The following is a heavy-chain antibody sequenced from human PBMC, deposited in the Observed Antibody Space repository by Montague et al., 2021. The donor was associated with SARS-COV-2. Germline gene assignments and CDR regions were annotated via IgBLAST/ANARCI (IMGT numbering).Heavy chain of an antibody. V-gene: IGHV3-48*03. J-gene: IGHJ6*02. CDR1: GFTFSSYA. CDR3: ASEMATIELYYYGMDV. D-gene: IGHD5-24*01. CDR2: ISSSGSTI. Sequence: SLRLSCAASGFTFSSYAMNWVRQAPGKGLEWVSYISSSGSTIYYADSVEGRFTISRDNAKNSLYLQMNSLRAEDTAVYYCASEMATIELYYYGMDVWGQGTTVTVSS.